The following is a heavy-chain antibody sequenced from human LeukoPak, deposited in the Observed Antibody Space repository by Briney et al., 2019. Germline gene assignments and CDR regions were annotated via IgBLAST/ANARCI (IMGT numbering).Heavy chain of an antibody. CDR1: GYSISTGYF. CDR3: ARGERWSDF. Sequence: PSETLSLTCTVSGYSISTGYFWGWIRPPPGKGLEWIGNIYHGGNTYHNPSLNSRVTLSVDTSKNQFSLKLSSVTAADTAIYYCARGERWSDFWGQGTLVTVSS. V-gene: IGHV4-38-2*02. J-gene: IGHJ4*02. D-gene: IGHD2-15*01. CDR2: IYHGGNT.